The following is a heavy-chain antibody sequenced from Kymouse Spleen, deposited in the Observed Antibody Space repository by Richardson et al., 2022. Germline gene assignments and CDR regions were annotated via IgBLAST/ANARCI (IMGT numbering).Heavy chain of an antibody. Sequence: EVQLVESGGGLIQPGGSLRLSCAASGFTVSSNYMSWVRQAPGKGLEWVSVIYSGGSTYYADSVKGRFTISRDNSKNTLYLQMNSLRAEDTAVYYCARDNRGVIINYYGMDVWGQGTTVTVSS. CDR3: ARDNRGVIINYYGMDV. D-gene: IGHD3-10*01. V-gene: IGHV3-53*01. CDR1: GFTVSSNY. J-gene: IGHJ6*02. CDR2: IYSGGST.